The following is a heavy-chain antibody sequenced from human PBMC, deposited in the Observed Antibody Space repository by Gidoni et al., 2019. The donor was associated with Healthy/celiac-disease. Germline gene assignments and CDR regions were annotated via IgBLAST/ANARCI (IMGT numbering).Heavy chain of an antibody. CDR3: AREGTGTDAFDI. D-gene: IGHD1-1*01. Sequence: QVQLVEAGGGVVQPGRSLRLSWAASGFTFSSYAMHWVRQAPGKGLEWVAVISYDGSNKYYADSVKGRFTISRDNSKNTLYLQMNSLRAEDTAVYYCAREGTGTDAFDIWGQGTMVTVSS. V-gene: IGHV3-30-3*01. J-gene: IGHJ3*02. CDR2: ISYDGSNK. CDR1: GFTFSSYA.